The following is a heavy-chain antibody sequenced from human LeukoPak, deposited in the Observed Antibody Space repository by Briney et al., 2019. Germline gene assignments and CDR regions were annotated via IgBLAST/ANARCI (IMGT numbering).Heavy chain of an antibody. CDR3: ARRKYGSGTYYMDV. CDR1: GGSFSGYY. J-gene: IGHJ6*03. V-gene: IGHV4-34*01. Sequence: SETLSLTCAVYGGSFSGYYWSWIRQPPGKGLEWIGEINHSGSTNYNPSLKSRVTISVDTSKNQFSLKLSSVTAADTAVYYCARRKYGSGTYYMDVWGKGTTVTVSS. CDR2: INHSGST. D-gene: IGHD3-10*01.